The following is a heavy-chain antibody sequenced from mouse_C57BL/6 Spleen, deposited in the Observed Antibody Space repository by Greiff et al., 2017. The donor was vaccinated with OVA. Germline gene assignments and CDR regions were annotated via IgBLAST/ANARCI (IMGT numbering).Heavy chain of an antibody. J-gene: IGHJ3*01. CDR1: GYTFTSYW. CDR2: IDPSDSYT. CDR3: ARSVTGSGVFAY. Sequence: VQLQQPGAELVKPGASVKLSCKASGYTFTSYWMQWVKQRPGQGLEWIGEIDPSDSYTNYNQKFKGKATLTVDTSSSTAYMQLSSLTSEDSAVYYCARSVTGSGVFAYWGQGTLVTVSA. V-gene: IGHV1-50*01. D-gene: IGHD3-2*02.